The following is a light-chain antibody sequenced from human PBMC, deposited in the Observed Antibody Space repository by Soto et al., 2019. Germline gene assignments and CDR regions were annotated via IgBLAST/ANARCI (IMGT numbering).Light chain of an antibody. J-gene: IGKJ4*01. V-gene: IGKV1-5*03. Sequence: DIQMTQSPSTLSASVGDRVTITCRASQSISSWLAWYQQKPGKAPELPIYKASNLESRVPSRFSGSGSGTEFTLTISSLQPDDFATYYCQQYTSYPLTFGGGTKVEIK. CDR1: QSISSW. CDR3: QQYTSYPLT. CDR2: KAS.